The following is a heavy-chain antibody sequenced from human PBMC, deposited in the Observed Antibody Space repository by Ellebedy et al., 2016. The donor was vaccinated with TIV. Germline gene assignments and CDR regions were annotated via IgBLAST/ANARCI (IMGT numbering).Heavy chain of an antibody. Sequence: AASVKVSCKASGYTFTSFYIHWMRQAPGQGLDLMGMINPSCGSTSYAQKFQGRVTMTRETSTSTVSMDLSILRSDDTAVYYCERVKGKYFEYWGQGTLDTVSS. CDR3: ERVKGKYFEY. V-gene: IGHV1-46*01. D-gene: IGHD3-10*01. CDR2: INPSCGST. CDR1: GYTFTSFY. J-gene: IGHJ4*02.